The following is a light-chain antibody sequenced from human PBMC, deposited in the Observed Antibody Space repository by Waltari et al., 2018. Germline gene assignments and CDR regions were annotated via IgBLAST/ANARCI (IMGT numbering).Light chain of an antibody. CDR1: SGHSDYA. Sequence: QVVLTQSPSASASLGASVKLTCTLRSGHSDYAIAWHQQQPEKGPRYLMKVNSGGSHIKGDGIPDRFSGSSSGAERYLTISSLQSEDEADYYCQTWDTATHVIFAGGTKLTVL. CDR3: QTWDTATHVI. CDR2: VNSGGSH. V-gene: IGLV4-69*01. J-gene: IGLJ2*01.